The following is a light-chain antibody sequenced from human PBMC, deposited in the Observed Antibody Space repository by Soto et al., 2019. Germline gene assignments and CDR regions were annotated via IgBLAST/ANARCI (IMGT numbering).Light chain of an antibody. Sequence: EIVMTQSPATLSVSPGERATLSCRAGQGVTTNFAWYQQKSGQSPRLLIYDVSIRATGVPARFSGTGSETDFTLTISGRQSEDSAVYCCQQYNNWPFSFGQGTRVESK. V-gene: IGKV3-15*01. CDR2: DVS. J-gene: IGKJ5*01. CDR1: QGVTTN. CDR3: QQYNNWPFS.